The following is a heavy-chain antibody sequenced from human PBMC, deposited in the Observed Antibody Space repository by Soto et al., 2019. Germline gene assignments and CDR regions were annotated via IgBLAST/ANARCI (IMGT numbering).Heavy chain of an antibody. CDR3: AHSRYGIWFGDYTFHY. V-gene: IGHV2-5*01. Sequence: QITLNESGPTLVKPTQTLTLTCSLSGFSLSTSGVGVGWIRQHQGKALEWLELIYWNDDQSYNPSMKPRLSISKDNYKNQLVITMTNKYPVDTTKYFCAHSRYGIWFGDYTFHYWVQGTLVTVSS. CDR2: IYWNDDQ. CDR1: GFSLSTSGVG. D-gene: IGHD3-10*01. J-gene: IGHJ4*02.